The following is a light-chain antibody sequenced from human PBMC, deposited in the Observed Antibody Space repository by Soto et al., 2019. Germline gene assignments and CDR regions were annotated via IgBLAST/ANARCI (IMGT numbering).Light chain of an antibody. CDR1: ESVSNYY. CDR2: GAS. CDR3: QQYGSSPSIT. Sequence: EIVLTQSPGTLSLSPGERATLSCRASESVSNYYLAWYQQKPGQAPRLLIYGASSRATGIPDRFSGSGSGTDFTLTIRRLEPEDFAVYYCQQYGSSPSITFGQGTRLEIK. J-gene: IGKJ5*01. V-gene: IGKV3-20*01.